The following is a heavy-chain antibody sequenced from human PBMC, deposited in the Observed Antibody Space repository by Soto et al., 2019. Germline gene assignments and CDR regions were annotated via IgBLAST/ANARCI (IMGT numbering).Heavy chain of an antibody. Sequence: EVSLRLSCAASGFTFSSYGMHWVRQAPGKGLEWVAVISYDGSNKYYADSVKGRFTISRDNSKNTLYLQMNSLRAEDTAVYYCAKESTWGVNWFDRWGQGTLVTVSS. V-gene: IGHV3-30*18. CDR2: ISYDGSNK. CDR1: GFTFSSYG. J-gene: IGHJ5*02. CDR3: AKESTWGVNWFDR. D-gene: IGHD7-27*01.